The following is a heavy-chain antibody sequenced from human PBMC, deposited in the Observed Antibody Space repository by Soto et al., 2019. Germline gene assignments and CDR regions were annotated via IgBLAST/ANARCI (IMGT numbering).Heavy chain of an antibody. J-gene: IGHJ5*02. V-gene: IGHV4-30-2*01. CDR1: GGSIGGVGYS. CDR3: ARAQFYSGSGNYNNLMFDA. CDR2: MYHSGTF. D-gene: IGHD3-10*01. Sequence: SETLSLTCAVSGGSIGGVGYSRSWIRQPQGGGLEWIGYMYHSGTFLKSPSLKTRLTMSLDMSKNQFSLTLNSMTAADTAVYYCARAQFYSGSGNYNNLMFDAWGQGIQVTVSS.